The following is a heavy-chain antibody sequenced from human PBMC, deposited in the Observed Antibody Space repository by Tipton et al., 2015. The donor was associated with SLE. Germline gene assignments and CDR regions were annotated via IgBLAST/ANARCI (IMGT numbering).Heavy chain of an antibody. CDR1: GYTFTSYG. V-gene: IGHV1-18*01. J-gene: IGHJ4*02. CDR3: ARGSGLSSTPPVDY. D-gene: IGHD6-13*01. CDR2: ISTYNGKT. Sequence: QLVQSGAEVKKPGASVKVSCKASGYTFTSYGFSWVRQAPGQGLEWMGWISTYNGKTYYTQKLQGRVTMTTDTSTSTAFMELRSLRSDDTAIYYCARGSGLSSTPPVDYWGQGTLVTVSS.